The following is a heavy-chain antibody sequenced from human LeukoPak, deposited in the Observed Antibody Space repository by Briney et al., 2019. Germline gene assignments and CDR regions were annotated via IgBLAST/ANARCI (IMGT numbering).Heavy chain of an antibody. D-gene: IGHD6-19*01. V-gene: IGHV3-23*01. J-gene: IGHJ4*02. CDR2: ISGSGAST. CDR1: GFTFSDYY. Sequence: GGSLRLSCAASGFTFSDYYMSWVRQAPGKGLEWVSAISGSGASTYYADSVKGRFTISRDNSKNALYLQMNSLRAEDTAVYYCAKEKYSSGWFDYWGQGTLVTVSS. CDR3: AKEKYSSGWFDY.